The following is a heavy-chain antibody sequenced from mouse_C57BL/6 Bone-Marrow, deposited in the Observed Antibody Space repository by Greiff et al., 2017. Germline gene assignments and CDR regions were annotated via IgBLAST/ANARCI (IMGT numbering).Heavy chain of an antibody. V-gene: IGHV1-80*01. Sequence: VQLQQPGAELVKPGASVKISCKASGYAFSSYWMNWVKQRPGKGLEWIGQIYPGDGDTNSNGKFKGKATLTADKSSSAAYMQLSSLTSECSAVYFCARSGDGYYGWFAYWGQGTLVTVAA. CDR3: ARSGDGYYGWFAY. CDR1: GYAFSSYW. CDR2: IYPGDGDT. J-gene: IGHJ3*01. D-gene: IGHD2-3*01.